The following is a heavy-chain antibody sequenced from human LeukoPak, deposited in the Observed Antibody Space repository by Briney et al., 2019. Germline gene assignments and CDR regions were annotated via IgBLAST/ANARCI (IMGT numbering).Heavy chain of an antibody. CDR3: ARDTIRSGSGLG. V-gene: IGHV1-2*02. CDR1: GYTFTGYF. D-gene: IGHD3-10*01. J-gene: IGHJ4*02. Sequence: GASVKVSCKASGYTFTGYFMHWVRQAPGQGLEWMGWINPNSGGTNYAQKFQGRVTMTRDTSISTAYMELSRLRSDDTAVYYCARDTIRSGSGLGWGQGTLVTVSS. CDR2: INPNSGGT.